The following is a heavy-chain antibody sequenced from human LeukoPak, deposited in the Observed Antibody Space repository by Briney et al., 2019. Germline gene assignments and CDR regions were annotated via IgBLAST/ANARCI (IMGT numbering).Heavy chain of an antibody. Sequence: GGSLRLSCAASGFTFSSYAMHWVRQAPGKGLEWVAVISYDGSNKYYADSVKGRFTISRDNSKNTLYLQMNSLRAEDTAIYYCAKGLYDYALDVWGQGTAVTVSS. CDR3: AKGLYDYALDV. CDR1: GFTFSSYA. CDR2: ISYDGSNK. V-gene: IGHV3-30-3*01. J-gene: IGHJ6*02.